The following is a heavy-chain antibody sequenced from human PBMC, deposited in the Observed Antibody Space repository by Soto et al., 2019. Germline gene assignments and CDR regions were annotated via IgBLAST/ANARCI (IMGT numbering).Heavy chain of an antibody. Sequence: QVQLVEAGGGMVKPGGSLRLYCAASGFTFSAYYMSWIPQAPGKGLERVSFISSSRSYTNYSDAVKGRFTISRDNGKTSLYLRLNSLRAGDTAVYYCARGGGHARKAFDDWAQGTLVTVSS. CDR1: GFTFSAYY. D-gene: IGHD5-12*01. V-gene: IGHV3-11*06. CDR2: ISSSRSYT. J-gene: IGHJ4*02. CDR3: ARGGGHARKAFDD.